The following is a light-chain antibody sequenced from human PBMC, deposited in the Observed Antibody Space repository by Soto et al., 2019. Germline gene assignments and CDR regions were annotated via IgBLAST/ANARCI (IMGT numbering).Light chain of an antibody. CDR1: QSVSSN. CDR3: QQYDNWPRT. Sequence: EIVMTRSPATLSVSPGERATLSCWASQSVSSNLACNQQKSGQAPRPLMYGASTRASGIPARFSGSGSGTEFTLTISSLQSEDFAVYYCQQYDNWPRTFGQGTKVEIK. J-gene: IGKJ1*01. V-gene: IGKV3-15*01. CDR2: GAS.